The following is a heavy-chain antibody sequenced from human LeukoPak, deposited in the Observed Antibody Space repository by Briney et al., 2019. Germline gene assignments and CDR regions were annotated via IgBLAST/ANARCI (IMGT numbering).Heavy chain of an antibody. D-gene: IGHD3-22*01. CDR1: GYTFTGYY. Sequence: AASVKVSCKASGYTFTGYYMHWVRQAPGQGLEWMGWINPNSGGTNYAQKFQGRVTMTRDTSISTAYMELSRLRSDDTAVYYCARGSGVIYDSSGYLGYWGQGTLVTVSS. CDR3: ARGSGVIYDSSGYLGY. V-gene: IGHV1-2*02. CDR2: INPNSGGT. J-gene: IGHJ4*02.